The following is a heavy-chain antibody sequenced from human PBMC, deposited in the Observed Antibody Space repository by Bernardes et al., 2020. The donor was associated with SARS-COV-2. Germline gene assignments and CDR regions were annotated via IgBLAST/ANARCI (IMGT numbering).Heavy chain of an antibody. CDR1: GDSVSSNSAA. J-gene: IGHJ4*02. D-gene: IGHD3-3*01. Sequence: TLSLTCAISGDSVSSNSAAWNWIRQSPSRGLEWLGRTYYRSKWYNDYAVSVKSRITINPDTSKNQFSLQLNSVTPEDTAVYYCARDSPRSRFFGVVIPFDNWGQGTLVTVSS. CDR2: TYYRSKWYN. V-gene: IGHV6-1*01. CDR3: ARDSPRSRFFGVVIPFDN.